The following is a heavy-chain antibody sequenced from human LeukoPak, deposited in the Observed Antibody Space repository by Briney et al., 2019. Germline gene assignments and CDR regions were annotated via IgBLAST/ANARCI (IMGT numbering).Heavy chain of an antibody. CDR2: ISPYSGNT. D-gene: IGHD2-21*01. Sequence: AASVKVSCKASGYTFTTYAISWVRQAPGQGLEWMEWISPYSGNTKYAQKVQDRVTMTTDTSTSTAYMELRRLRSDDTAVYYCARVIGGYTYGYTPNDYWGQGTLVTVSS. CDR1: GYTFTTYA. J-gene: IGHJ4*02. V-gene: IGHV1-18*04. CDR3: ARVIGGYTYGYTPNDY.